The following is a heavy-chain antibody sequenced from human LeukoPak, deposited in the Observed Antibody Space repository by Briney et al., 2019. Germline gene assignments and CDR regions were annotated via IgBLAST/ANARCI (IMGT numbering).Heavy chain of an antibody. V-gene: IGHV3-48*03. Sequence: GWSLRLSCAASGFTFSSYEMNWVRQAPGKGLEWVSYISSSGSTIYYADSVKGRFTISRDNARNSLYLQIKSLRAEDTAVYYCVRGYGDQYFDYWGQGTLVTVSS. CDR3: VRGYGDQYFDY. D-gene: IGHD4-17*01. J-gene: IGHJ4*02. CDR1: GFTFSSYE. CDR2: ISSSGSTI.